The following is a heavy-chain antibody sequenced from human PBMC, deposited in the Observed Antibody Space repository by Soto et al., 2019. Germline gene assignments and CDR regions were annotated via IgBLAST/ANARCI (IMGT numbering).Heavy chain of an antibody. CDR3: AREAVAATLYAFDI. CDR2: IKQDGSEK. CDR1: GFTLSSYW. Sequence: GRCRRLSCAASGFTLSSYWMSWVRQAPGKGLEWVANIKQDGSEKYYVDSVKGRFTISRDNAKHSLYLQMNSLRAEDTAVYYCAREAVAATLYAFDIWGQGTMVTVSS. V-gene: IGHV3-7*01. J-gene: IGHJ3*02. D-gene: IGHD2-15*01.